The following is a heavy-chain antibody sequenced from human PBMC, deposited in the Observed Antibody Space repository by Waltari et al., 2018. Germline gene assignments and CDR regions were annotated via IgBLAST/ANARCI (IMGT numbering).Heavy chain of an antibody. J-gene: IGHJ4*02. D-gene: IGHD1-26*01. CDR2: IRNKANFYST. Sequence: EVQLVESGGGLVQPGGSLRLSCAASGFPFSDLPLVWVRQAPGKGLEWVARIRNKANFYSTEYVPSVKGRFTISRDDSKSSLYLQMNSLKSEDTAVYYCVRIRLGPTTRIFDSWGQGTLVTVSS. CDR1: GFPFSDLP. V-gene: IGHV3-72*01. CDR3: VRIRLGPTTRIFDS.